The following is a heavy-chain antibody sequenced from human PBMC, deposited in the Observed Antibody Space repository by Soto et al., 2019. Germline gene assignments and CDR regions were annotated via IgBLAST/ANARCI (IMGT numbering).Heavy chain of an antibody. CDR2: LSRSGGAI. Sequence: EVQLLESGGGLVQPGGSLTLSCTASVFNTRFYSMSWVRQTPGKGLEWDADLSRSGGAIYYADAVRGRFTISRDASKDTLFLQMSNMRAEDPALYYCTKGDMSTIRNTLDPWGQGTLVTVSS. CDR1: VFNTRFYS. CDR3: TKGDMSTIRNTLDP. J-gene: IGHJ5*02. D-gene: IGHD1-1*01. V-gene: IGHV3-23*01.